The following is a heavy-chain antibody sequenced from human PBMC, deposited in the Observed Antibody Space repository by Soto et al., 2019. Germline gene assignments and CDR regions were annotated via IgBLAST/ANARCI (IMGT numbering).Heavy chain of an antibody. CDR2: IYYSGTT. CDR3: ARDKEVGATRWFDP. Sequence: QVNLQEPGPGRVKPSETLSLTCTVPGGSISGSYWGWSRRPPGKELEWIGYIYYSGTTNYNPSLKSRVTISVDTSKNQFSLKLSSVTAADTAVYYCARDKEVGATRWFDPWGQGTLVTVSS. J-gene: IGHJ5*02. V-gene: IGHV4-59*01. CDR1: GGSISGSY. D-gene: IGHD1-26*01.